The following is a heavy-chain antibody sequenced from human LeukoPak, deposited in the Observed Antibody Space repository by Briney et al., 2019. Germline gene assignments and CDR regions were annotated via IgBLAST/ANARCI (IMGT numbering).Heavy chain of an antibody. D-gene: IGHD5-12*01. V-gene: IGHV1-69*05. J-gene: IGHJ3*02. CDR2: IIPIFGTA. CDR3: ARDSGTPYDYDAFDI. Sequence: GSSVKVSCKASGGTFSSYAISWVRQASGQWFEWLGGIIPIFGTANYAQKFQGRVTITTDESTSTAYMELSSLRSEDTAVYYCARDSGTPYDYDAFDIWGQGTMVTVSS. CDR1: GGTFSSYA.